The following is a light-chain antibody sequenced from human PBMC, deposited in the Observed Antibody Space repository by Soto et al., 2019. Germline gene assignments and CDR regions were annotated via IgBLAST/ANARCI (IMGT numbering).Light chain of an antibody. CDR3: SSYAGSNNLV. J-gene: IGLJ2*01. CDR1: SSDVGGYNY. V-gene: IGLV2-8*01. Sequence: QSVLTQPPSASGSPGQSVTISCTGTSSDVGGYNYVSWYQHHPGKAPKLMIYEVSKRPSGVPDRFSGSKSGNTASLTVSGLQDEDEADYYCSSYAGSNNLVFGGGTKLTVL. CDR2: EVS.